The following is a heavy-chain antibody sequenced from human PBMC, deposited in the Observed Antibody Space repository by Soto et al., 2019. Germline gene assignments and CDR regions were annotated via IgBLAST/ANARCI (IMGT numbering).Heavy chain of an antibody. D-gene: IGHD3-22*01. CDR1: GGTFSSYA. J-gene: IGHJ4*02. Sequence: SVKVSCKASGGTFSSYAISWVRQAPGQGPEWMGGIIPIFGTANYAQKFQGRVTITADKSTSTAYMELSSLRSEDTAVYYCASNAYDSSGYPSYWGQGTLVTVS. V-gene: IGHV1-69*06. CDR3: ASNAYDSSGYPSY. CDR2: IIPIFGTA.